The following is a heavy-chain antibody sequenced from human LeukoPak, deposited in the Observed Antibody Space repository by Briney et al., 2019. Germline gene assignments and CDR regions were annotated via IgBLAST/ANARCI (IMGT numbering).Heavy chain of an antibody. J-gene: IGHJ5*02. CDR3: AGDPPLYQRRGGGNWFDP. V-gene: IGHV4-39*07. D-gene: IGHD3-10*01. Sequence: SETLSLTCTVSGGSISSSSYYWGWIRQPPGKGLEWIGSIYYSGSTYYNPSLKSRVTISVDTSKNQFSLKLSSVTAADTAVYYCAGDPPLYQRRGGGNWFDPWGQGTLVTVSS. CDR2: IYYSGST. CDR1: GGSISSSSYY.